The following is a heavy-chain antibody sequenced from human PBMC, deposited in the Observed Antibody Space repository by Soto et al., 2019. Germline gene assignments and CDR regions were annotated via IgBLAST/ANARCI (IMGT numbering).Heavy chain of an antibody. J-gene: IGHJ6*02. CDR2: TSGSGDGT. CDR1: AFSDTSHA. D-gene: IGHD2-8*01. CDR3: TRRRRSLLMVYGFGGMDV. Sequence: PGRTLRCPCAASAFSDTSHAMSSLRHIPAKGLDWVSTTSGSGDGTYDGDSGKGRFTLSRDSSSSTLLLEMENLRGEDSAVYFCTRRRRSLLMVYGFGGMDVWGQGATVAVSS. V-gene: IGHV3-23*01.